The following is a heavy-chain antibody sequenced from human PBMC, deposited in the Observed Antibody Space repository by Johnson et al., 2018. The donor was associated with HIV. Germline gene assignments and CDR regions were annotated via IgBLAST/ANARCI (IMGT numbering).Heavy chain of an antibody. CDR1: GFTFSDFY. V-gene: IGHV3-11*04. J-gene: IGHJ3*02. D-gene: IGHD3-3*01. CDR2: ISTSGSNI. Sequence: VQLVESGGDLVKPGGSLRLSCTASGFTFSDFYMSWIRQAPGKGLEWVSYISTSGSNIYYADSVRGRFTISRDNAKNSLYLQMNSLRAEDTAVYYCARGGSHITIFGVDINMGAFDIWGQGTMVTVSS. CDR3: ARGGSHITIFGVDINMGAFDI.